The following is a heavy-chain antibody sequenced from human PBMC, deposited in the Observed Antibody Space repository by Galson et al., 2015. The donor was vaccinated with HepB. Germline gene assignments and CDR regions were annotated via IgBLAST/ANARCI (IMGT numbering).Heavy chain of an antibody. CDR3: ARDSDVTGTTPVFWFDP. CDR2: IIPILGIA. CDR1: GGTFSSYT. J-gene: IGHJ5*02. D-gene: IGHD1-7*01. Sequence: SVKVSCKASGGTFSSYTISWVRQAPGQGCEWMGRIIPILGIANYAQKFQGRVTITADKSTSTAYMELSSLRSEDTAVYYCARDSDVTGTTPVFWFDPWGQGTLVTVSS. V-gene: IGHV1-69*04.